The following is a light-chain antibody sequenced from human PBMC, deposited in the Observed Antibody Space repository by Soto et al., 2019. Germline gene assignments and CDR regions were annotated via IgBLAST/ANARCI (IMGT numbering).Light chain of an antibody. J-gene: IGLJ3*02. V-gene: IGLV2-14*01. CDR2: EVT. Sequence: QSALTHPASVSGSPGQSITISCTGTSSDVGDYDYVSWYQQHPGKAPKLMIYEVTNRPSGVSNRFSGSKSGNTASLTISGLQAEDEADYYCNSYTSGTTRVFGGGTKLTVL. CDR1: SSDVGDYDY. CDR3: NSYTSGTTRV.